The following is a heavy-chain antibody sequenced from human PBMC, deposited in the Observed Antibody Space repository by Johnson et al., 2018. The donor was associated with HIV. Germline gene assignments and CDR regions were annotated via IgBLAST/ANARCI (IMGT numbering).Heavy chain of an antibody. CDR1: GFTFNDYG. J-gene: IGHJ3*02. D-gene: IGHD5-18*01. CDR3: AKDVVGIQLLGAFDI. Sequence: VQLVESGGGVIRPGGSLRLSCAASGFTFNDYGMSWVRQAPGKGLEWVSGINWNGANTRYADSVKGRFTISRDNSKNTLYLQMNSLRAEDTAVYYCAKDVVGIQLLGAFDIWGQGTMVTVSS. V-gene: IGHV3-20*04. CDR2: INWNGANT.